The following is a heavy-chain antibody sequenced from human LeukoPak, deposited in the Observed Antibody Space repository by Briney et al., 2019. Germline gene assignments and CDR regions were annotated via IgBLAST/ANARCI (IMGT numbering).Heavy chain of an antibody. CDR1: GYTLTELS. V-gene: IGHV1-24*01. CDR3: ATDRGSFTGPPLRGWFDP. CDR2: FDPEDGET. D-gene: IGHD3-16*02. Sequence: ASVKVSCKVSGYTLTELSMHWVRQAPGKGLEWMGGFDPEDGETIYAQKFQGRVTMTEDTSTDTAYMELSSLRSEDTAVYYCATDRGSFTGPPLRGWFDPWGQGTLVTVSS. J-gene: IGHJ5*02.